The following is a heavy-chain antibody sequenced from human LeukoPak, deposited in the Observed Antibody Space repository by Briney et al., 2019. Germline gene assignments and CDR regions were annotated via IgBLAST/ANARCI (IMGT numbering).Heavy chain of an antibody. CDR2: IYPGDSDT. J-gene: IGHJ5*02. Sequence: GESLKIFCKGSGYSFTSYWIGWVRQMPGKGLEWMGSIYPGDSDTSYNPSFQGQVTISVDTSISTSYLQWSSLKAADPAMYYCARHVNDYGDYLVGSWFDPWGQGTLVTVSS. D-gene: IGHD4-17*01. CDR1: GYSFTSYW. CDR3: ARHVNDYGDYLVGSWFDP. V-gene: IGHV5-51*01.